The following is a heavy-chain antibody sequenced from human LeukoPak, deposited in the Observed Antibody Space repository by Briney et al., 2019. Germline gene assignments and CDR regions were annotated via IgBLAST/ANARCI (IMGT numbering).Heavy chain of an antibody. CDR2: IYTSGST. D-gene: IGHD3-22*01. CDR3: AREGKDSSGYYYESWFDP. J-gene: IGHJ5*02. V-gene: IGHV4-61*02. Sequence: SETLSLTCAVSGGSISSGGYSWSWIRQPPGKGLEWIGRIYTSGSTNYNPSLKSRVTISVDTSKNQFSLKLSSVTAADTAVYYCAREGKDSSGYYYESWFDPWGQGTLVTVSS. CDR1: GGSISSGGYS.